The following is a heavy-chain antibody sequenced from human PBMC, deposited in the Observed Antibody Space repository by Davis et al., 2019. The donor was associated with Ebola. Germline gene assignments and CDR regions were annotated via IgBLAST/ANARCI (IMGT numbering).Heavy chain of an antibody. CDR1: GFAISSKY. D-gene: IGHD3-22*01. CDR3: ARDYYDSSGYLYYFDS. V-gene: IGHV4/OR15-8*01. J-gene: IGHJ4*02. CDR2: IYHGGIT. Sequence: ESLKISCVASGFAISSKYLTWVRQAPGKGLEWIGEIYHGGITKHNPSLKSRVTISVDTSKNQFSLNLSSVTAADTAVYYCARDYYDSSGYLYYFDSWSQGTLVTVSS.